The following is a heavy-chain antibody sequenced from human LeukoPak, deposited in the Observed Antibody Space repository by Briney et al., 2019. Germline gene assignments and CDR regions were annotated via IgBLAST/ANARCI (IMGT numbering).Heavy chain of an antibody. V-gene: IGHV4-31*03. D-gene: IGHD2-21*02. CDR1: GGSINTANYF. J-gene: IGHJ3*02. CDR2: IYYSGST. CDR3: ARGPEDCSIDCHPHLFDM. Sequence: SQTLSLTCTVSGGSINTANYFWTWIRQHPGKGLEWIVHIYYSGSTYYNPSLKSRLSIAVDTTNNQFSLHLRSVSAADTAVYYCARGPEDCSIDCHPHLFDMWDQGTEVIVSS.